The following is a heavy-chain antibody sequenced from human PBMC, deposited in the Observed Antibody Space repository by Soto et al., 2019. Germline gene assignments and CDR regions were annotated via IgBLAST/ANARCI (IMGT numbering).Heavy chain of an antibody. CDR1: GGTFSSYA. J-gene: IGHJ4*02. V-gene: IGHV1-69*12. Sequence: QVQLVQSGAEVKKPGSSVKVSCKASGGTFSSYAISWVRQAPGQGLEWMGGIIPIFGTANYAQKFQGRVTITADESTRRASVERRSLSSEGTAVYDCASGHTEYSSRGGADWCQGSLVTVSS. CDR2: IIPIFGTA. D-gene: IGHD6-6*01. CDR3: ASGHTEYSSRGGAD.